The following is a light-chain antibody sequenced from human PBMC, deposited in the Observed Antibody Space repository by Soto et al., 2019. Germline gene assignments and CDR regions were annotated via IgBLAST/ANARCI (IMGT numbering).Light chain of an antibody. CDR1: NTNNGSNY. J-gene: IGLJ1*01. Sequence: QSVLTQPPSASGTPGQRVSISCSGSNTNNGSNYVYWYQQLPGTAPKLLIYRNNQRPSGVPDRFSGSKSGTSASLTISGLRSEYEADYYFAAWDDSLSGHYVFGTGAKVTVL. CDR2: RNN. V-gene: IGLV1-47*01. CDR3: AAWDDSLSGHYV.